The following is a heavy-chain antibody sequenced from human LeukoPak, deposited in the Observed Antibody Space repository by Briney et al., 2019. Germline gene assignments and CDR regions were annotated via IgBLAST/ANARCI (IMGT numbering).Heavy chain of an antibody. CDR1: GFTFSDYW. V-gene: IGHV3-7*01. CDR3: TRLGHLTTGRRIFDY. CDR2: IQRHGSEK. Sequence: PGGSLRHSCAASGFTFSDYWMTWVRQAPGKGLEWVASIQRHGSEKYHVDSVTGRFTISRDNAKNSLYLQMDSLRAEDTAVYYCTRLGHLTTGRRIFDYWGQGTLVTVSS. J-gene: IGHJ4*02. D-gene: IGHD1-1*01.